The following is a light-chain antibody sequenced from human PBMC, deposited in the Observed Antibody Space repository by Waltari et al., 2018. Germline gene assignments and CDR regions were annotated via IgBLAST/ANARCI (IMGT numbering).Light chain of an antibody. J-gene: IGLJ3*02. CDR3: CSYAGSAIWV. V-gene: IGLV2-23*01. Sequence: WYQQHPGKAPKTMIDEDKKRPSGVSNRVSGSKSGNTASLTISGLQAEDEADYYCCSYAGSAIWVFGGGTKLTVL. CDR2: EDK.